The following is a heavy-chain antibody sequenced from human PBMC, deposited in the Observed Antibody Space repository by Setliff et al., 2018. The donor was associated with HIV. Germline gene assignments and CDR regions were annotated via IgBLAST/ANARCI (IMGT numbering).Heavy chain of an antibody. J-gene: IGHJ4*02. CDR3: ARVIAVAGHFDY. V-gene: IGHV1-46*01. D-gene: IGHD6-19*01. CDR2: INPSGGST. CDR1: GYTFTSYY. Sequence: ASVKVSCKASGYTFTSYYMHWVRQAPGQGLEWMGIINPSGGSTSYAQKFQGRVTMTGDTSTSTVYMELSSLRSEDTAVYYCARVIAVAGHFDYWGQGTLVTVSS.